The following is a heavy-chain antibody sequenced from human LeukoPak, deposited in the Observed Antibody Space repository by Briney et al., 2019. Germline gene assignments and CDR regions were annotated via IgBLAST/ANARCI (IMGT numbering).Heavy chain of an antibody. CDR1: GGSISSTFYY. J-gene: IGHJ4*02. D-gene: IGHD3-3*01. CDR3: ASRSSIWSGYQDTLYYFDS. CDR2: IYYSGST. Sequence: SETLSLTCTVSGGSISSTFYYWGWIRQPPGKGLEWIGSIYYSGSTYYHPSLKSRVTISVDTSENQFSLKLSSVTAADTAVYYCASRSSIWSGYQDTLYYFDSWGQGTLVTVSS. V-gene: IGHV4-39*07.